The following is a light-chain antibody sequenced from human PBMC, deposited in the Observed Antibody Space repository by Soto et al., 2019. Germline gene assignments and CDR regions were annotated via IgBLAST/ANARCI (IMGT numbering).Light chain of an antibody. CDR3: QQRSNWAPIT. CDR2: GAS. J-gene: IGKJ3*01. V-gene: IGKV3-15*01. CDR1: QSVNTN. Sequence: EIVMTQSPTTVSVSPGERATLSCRASQSVNTNLAWYQQKPGQAPRLLISGASTRAPSIAARFTGSGSGTNFTLSISGLQSEDFAVYYCQQRSNWAPITFGPGTKVDIK.